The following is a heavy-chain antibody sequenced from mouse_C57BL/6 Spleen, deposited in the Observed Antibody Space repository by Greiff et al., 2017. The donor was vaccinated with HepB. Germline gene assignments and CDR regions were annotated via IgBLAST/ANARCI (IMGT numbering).Heavy chain of an antibody. CDR3: ARDLTGTTWFAY. D-gene: IGHD4-1*01. V-gene: IGHV5-4*01. CDR1: GFTFSSYA. J-gene: IGHJ3*01. CDR2: ISDGGSYT. Sequence: EVMLVESGGGLVKPGGSLKLSCAASGFTFSSYAMSWVRQTPEKRLEWVATISDGGSYTYYPDNVKGRFTISRDNAKNNLYLQMSHLKSEDTAMYYCARDLTGTTWFAYWCQGTLVTVSA.